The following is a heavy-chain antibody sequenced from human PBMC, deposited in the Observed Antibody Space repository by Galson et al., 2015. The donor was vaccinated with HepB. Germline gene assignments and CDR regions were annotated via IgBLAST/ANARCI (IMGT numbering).Heavy chain of an antibody. CDR3: ARISYDSSGAIDY. V-gene: IGHV3-48*01. CDR2: ITSSSSSI. CDR1: EFTFSSYN. J-gene: IGHJ4*02. D-gene: IGHD3-22*01. Sequence: SLRLSCAASEFTFSSYNMNWVRQAPGKGLEWVSYITSSSSSIYYADSVKGRFTISRDNAKNSLYLQMNSLRVEDTAVYYCARISYDSSGAIDYWGQGTLVTVSS.